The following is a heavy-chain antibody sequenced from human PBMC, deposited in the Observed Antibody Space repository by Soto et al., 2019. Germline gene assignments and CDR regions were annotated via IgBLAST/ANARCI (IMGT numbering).Heavy chain of an antibody. V-gene: IGHV1-18*01. Sequence: QVQLVQSGTEVKTPGASVKVSCKASGYTFTNYGISWVRQAPGQGLEWMGWINTNTGNTKYAQKLQGRGTMTTDTSTSTAYMELRSLRSDDTAVYYCARASYCSSGSCYGVYWGQGTLVTVSS. J-gene: IGHJ4*02. CDR1: GYTFTNYG. D-gene: IGHD2-15*01. CDR2: INTNTGNT. CDR3: ARASYCSSGSCYGVY.